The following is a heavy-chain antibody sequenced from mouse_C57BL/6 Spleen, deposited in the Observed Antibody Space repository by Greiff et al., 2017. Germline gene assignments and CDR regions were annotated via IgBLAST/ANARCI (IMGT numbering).Heavy chain of an antibody. CDR1: GYTFTDYY. CDR2: INPNNGGT. J-gene: IGHJ3*01. V-gene: IGHV1-26*01. CDR3: ARGPPLYPAWFAY. Sequence: EVQLQQSGPELVKPGASVKISCKASGYTFTDYYMNWVKQSHGKSLEWIGDINPNNGGTSYNQKFKGKATLTVDKSSSTAYMELRSLTSEDSAVYYCARGPPLYPAWFAYWGQGTLVTVSA. D-gene: IGHD2-1*01.